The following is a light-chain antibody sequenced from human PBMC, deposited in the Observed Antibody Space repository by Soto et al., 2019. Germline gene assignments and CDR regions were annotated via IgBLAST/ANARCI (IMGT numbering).Light chain of an antibody. J-gene: IGLJ2*01. CDR3: SSYPTPSSRHVL. V-gene: IGLV2-14*03. CDR2: EVS. Sequence: QSALAQPASVSGSPGQSITISCTGTRSDIGRYNYVSWYQQHPGKVPRLLIYEVSYRPSGVSARFSGSKSGSTAPLTISAPQPANSADYYASSYPTPSSRHVLFGGGTKFPVL. CDR1: RSDIGRYNY.